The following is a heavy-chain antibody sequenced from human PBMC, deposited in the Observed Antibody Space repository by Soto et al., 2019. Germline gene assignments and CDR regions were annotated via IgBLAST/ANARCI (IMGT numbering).Heavy chain of an antibody. CDR2: ISSSSSTI. V-gene: IGHV3-48*02. CDR1: GLTFTSYS. J-gene: IGHJ4*02. D-gene: IGHD5-18*01. CDR3: ARDRGYTYGFDF. Sequence: EVQLVESGGGLVQPGGSLRLSCAASGLTFTSYSMNWVRQAPGKGLEWVSFISSSSSTIYYADSVKGRFTISRDNAKNSPYLQMNSLRDEDTAVYYCARDRGYTYGFDFWGQGALVTVSS.